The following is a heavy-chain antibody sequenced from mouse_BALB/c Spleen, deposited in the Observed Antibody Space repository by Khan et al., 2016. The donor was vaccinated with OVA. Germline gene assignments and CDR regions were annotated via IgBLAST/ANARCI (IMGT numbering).Heavy chain of an antibody. CDR2: ITYIVNP. Sequence: EVQLQESGPGLVKPSQSLSLTSPFTASSIPIDYAWNWIRQFPGNNLDWLGHITYIVNPPYNPSLKSRISITRETSKNQFFLQLNSVTTEDTATYYCARIYGGDFDYWGQGTTLTVSS. CDR1: ASSIPIDYA. J-gene: IGHJ2*01. CDR3: ARIYGGDFDY. D-gene: IGHD1-1*01. V-gene: IGHV3-2*02.